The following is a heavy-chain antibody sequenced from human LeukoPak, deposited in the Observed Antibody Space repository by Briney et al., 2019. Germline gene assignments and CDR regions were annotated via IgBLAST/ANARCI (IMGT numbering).Heavy chain of an antibody. V-gene: IGHV3-73*01. CDR2: IRSKANSYAT. D-gene: IGHD6-19*01. CDR1: GFTFSGSA. CDR3: IASSGWYAASDI. J-gene: IGHJ3*02. Sequence: GGSLRLSCAASGFTFSGSAMHWVRQASGKGLEWVGRIRSKANSYATAYAASVKGRFTISRDDSKNTAYLQMNSLKTEDTAVYYCIASSGWYAASDIWGQGTMVTVSS.